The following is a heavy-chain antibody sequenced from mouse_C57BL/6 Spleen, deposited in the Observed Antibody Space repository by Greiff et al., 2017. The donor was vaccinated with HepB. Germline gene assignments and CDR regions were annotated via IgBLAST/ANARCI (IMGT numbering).Heavy chain of an antibody. CDR1: GYTFTDYY. V-gene: IGHV1-26*01. CDR3: AGAYYGSSYGFAY. CDR2: INPNNGGT. Sequence: EVQLQQSGPELVKPGASVKISCKASGYTFTDYYMNWVKQSHGKSLEWIGDINPNNGGTSYNQKFKGKATLTVDKSSSTAYMELRSLTSEDSAVYYCAGAYYGSSYGFAYWGQGTLVTVSA. J-gene: IGHJ3*01. D-gene: IGHD1-1*01.